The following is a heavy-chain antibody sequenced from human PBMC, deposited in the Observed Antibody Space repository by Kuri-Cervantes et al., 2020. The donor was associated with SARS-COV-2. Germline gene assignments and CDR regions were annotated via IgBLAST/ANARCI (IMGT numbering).Heavy chain of an antibody. CDR3: ARDRNWNYAHFDY. J-gene: IGHJ4*02. CDR2: IGTAGDT. CDR1: GFTFSSYD. Sequence: GESLKISCATCGFTFSSYDMHWVRQATGKGLEWVSAIGTAGDTYYADSVKGRFTISRDNAKNSLYLQMNSLRAEDTAVYYCARDRNWNYAHFDYWGQGTLVTVSS. D-gene: IGHD1-7*01. V-gene: IGHV3-13*01.